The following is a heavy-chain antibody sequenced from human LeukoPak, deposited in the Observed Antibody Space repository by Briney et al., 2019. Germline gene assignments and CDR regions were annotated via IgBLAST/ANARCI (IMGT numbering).Heavy chain of an antibody. V-gene: IGHV3-11*01. J-gene: IGHJ6*02. Sequence: PGGSLRLSCAASGFTFSDYYMSWLRQAPGKGLEWVPYISSSGSTIYYADSVKGRFTISRDNAKNSLYLQMNSLRAEDTAVYYCARRRYCSSTSCYTSVQSYYYYGMDVWGQGTTVTVSS. CDR1: GFTFSDYY. D-gene: IGHD2-2*02. CDR2: ISSSGSTI. CDR3: ARRRYCSSTSCYTSVQSYYYYGMDV.